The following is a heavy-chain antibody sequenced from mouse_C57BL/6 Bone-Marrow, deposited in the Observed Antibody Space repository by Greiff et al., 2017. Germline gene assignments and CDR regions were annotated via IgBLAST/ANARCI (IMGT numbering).Heavy chain of an antibody. CDR3: ARDSTGTNYFDY. D-gene: IGHD4-1*02. CDR1: GFTFSDYY. V-gene: IGHV5-16*01. CDR2: INYDGSST. Sequence: EVKLVESEGGLVQPGSSMKLSCTASGFTFSDYYMAWVRQVPEKSLEWVANINYDGSSTYYLDSLKSRFIISRDNAKNILYLQMSSLKSEDTATYYCARDSTGTNYFDYWGQGTTLTVSS. J-gene: IGHJ2*01.